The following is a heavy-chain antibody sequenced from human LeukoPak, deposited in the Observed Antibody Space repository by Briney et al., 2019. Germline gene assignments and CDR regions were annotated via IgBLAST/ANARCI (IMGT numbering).Heavy chain of an antibody. Sequence: GASVKVSCKASGYTFTSYDITWVRQAPGQGLEWMGWIHTYNGNTNYAQKLQGRVTMTTDTSTSTAYMELRSLRSDDTAVYYCARRGGSYSHSDFWGQGTLVTVSS. CDR1: GYTFTSYD. CDR2: IHTYNGNT. CDR3: ARRGGSYSHSDF. D-gene: IGHD1-26*01. V-gene: IGHV1-18*01. J-gene: IGHJ4*02.